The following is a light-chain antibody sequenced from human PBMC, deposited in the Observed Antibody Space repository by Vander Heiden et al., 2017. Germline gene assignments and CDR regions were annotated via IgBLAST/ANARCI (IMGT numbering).Light chain of an antibody. Sequence: SSAMTQDPVVSVALGQTVRITWQGGSIRSYYASWYQQKPGQAPVLVIYGKNNRPPGIPDRFSGSSAGNTAPLTITGAQAEDEADYYCNSRESRCNPRVFGGGTKLTVL. J-gene: IGLJ2*01. V-gene: IGLV3-19*01. CDR2: GKN. CDR3: NSRESRCNPRV. CDR1: SIRSYY.